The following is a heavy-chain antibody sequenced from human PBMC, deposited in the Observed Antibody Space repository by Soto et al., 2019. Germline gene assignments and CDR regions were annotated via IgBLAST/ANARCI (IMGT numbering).Heavy chain of an antibody. V-gene: IGHV3-48*03. D-gene: IGHD1-26*01. CDR3: ARRASR. CDR2: IHPSGQPI. CDR1: GFTFSSSE. J-gene: IGHJ3*01. Sequence: EVQLVESGGGLIQPGGSLRLSCAASGFTFSSSEMSWVRQAPGKGLEWVSYIHPSGQPIFYADSVKGRFTISRDNAKNSLYLQISSLRAEDSAVYYCARRASRWGQGTMVTVSS.